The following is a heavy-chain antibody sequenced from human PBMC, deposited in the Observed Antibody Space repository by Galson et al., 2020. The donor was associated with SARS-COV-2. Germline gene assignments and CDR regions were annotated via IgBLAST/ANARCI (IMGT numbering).Heavy chain of an antibody. CDR3: ARRPSVNYLGGWFDP. D-gene: IGHD2-8*01. V-gene: IGHV5-51*01. J-gene: IGHJ5*02. CDR1: GYRFSTFW. Sequence: GESLQISCKGSGYRFSTFWIVWVRQMPGKGLEWMGSIYPGDSDTVYNPAFEGQVNISADQSINTAFLQWSGLKASDTAILYCARRPSVNYLGGWFDPWGQGTLVTVSS. CDR2: IYPGDSDT.